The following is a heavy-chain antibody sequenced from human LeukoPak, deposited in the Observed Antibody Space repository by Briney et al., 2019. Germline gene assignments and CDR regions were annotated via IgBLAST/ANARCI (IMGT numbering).Heavy chain of an antibody. J-gene: IGHJ4*02. D-gene: IGHD4-17*01. CDR1: GYTLTELS. CDR2: FNPKDGET. Sequence: ASVKVSCKVSGYTLTELSIHWVRQAPGKGLEWMGGFNPKDGETIYAREFQGRVTMTEDTSTDTAYMELSSLRSEDTAVYCCAKIAHYGAYSDYWGQGTLVTVSS. V-gene: IGHV1-24*01. CDR3: AKIAHYGAYSDY.